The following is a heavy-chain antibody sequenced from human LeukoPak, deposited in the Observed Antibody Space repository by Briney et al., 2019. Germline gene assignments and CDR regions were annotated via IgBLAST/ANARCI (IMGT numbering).Heavy chain of an antibody. D-gene: IGHD3-16*02. Sequence: ASVKVSCKASGYTFISYGISWVRQAPGQGLEWMGWISAYNGNTNYAQKLQGRVTMTRDMSTSTVYMELSSLRSEDTAVYYCAREAYDYVWGSYRFFDYWGQGTLVTVSS. J-gene: IGHJ4*02. CDR3: AREAYDYVWGSYRFFDY. CDR1: GYTFISYG. V-gene: IGHV1-18*01. CDR2: ISAYNGNT.